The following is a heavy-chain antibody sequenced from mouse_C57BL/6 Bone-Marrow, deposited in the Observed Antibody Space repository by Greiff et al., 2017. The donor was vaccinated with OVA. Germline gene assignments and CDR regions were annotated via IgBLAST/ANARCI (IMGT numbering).Heavy chain of an antibody. J-gene: IGHJ2*01. D-gene: IGHD1-1*01. CDR3: ARAGDYYGSSIDY. V-gene: IGHV5-4*03. Sequence: EVMLVESGGGLVKPGGSLKLSCAASGFTFSSYAMSWVRQTPEKRLEWVATISDGGSYTYYPDNVKGRFTISRDNAKNNLYLQMSHLKSEDTAMYYCARAGDYYGSSIDYWGQGTTLTVSS. CDR2: ISDGGSYT. CDR1: GFTFSSYA.